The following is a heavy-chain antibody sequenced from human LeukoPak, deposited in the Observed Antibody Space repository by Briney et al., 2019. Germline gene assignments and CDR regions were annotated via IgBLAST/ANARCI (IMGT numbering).Heavy chain of an antibody. V-gene: IGHV4-30-4*02. CDR3: ARIRTDYGGTNDAFDI. J-gene: IGHJ3*02. CDR1: GGSISSGDYY. Sequence: PSETLSLTCTVSGGSISSGDYYWSWIRQPPGKGLEWIGYFYYSGSTYYNPSLKSRVTISVDTSKNQFSLKLSSVTAADTAVYYCARIRTDYGGTNDAFDIWGQGTMVTVSS. CDR2: FYYSGST. D-gene: IGHD4-23*01.